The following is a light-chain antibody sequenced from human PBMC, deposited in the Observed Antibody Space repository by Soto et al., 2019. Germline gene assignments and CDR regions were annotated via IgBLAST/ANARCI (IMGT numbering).Light chain of an antibody. CDR1: QSISSY. V-gene: IGKV1-39*01. CDR2: AAS. CDR3: QQSYSTPFT. J-gene: IGKJ5*01. Sequence: IQMTQSPSSLSASVGDRVTITCRASQSISSYLNWYQQKPGKAPKLLIYAASSLQSGVPSRFSGSGSGTDFTLTISSLQPEDFATYYCQQSYSTPFTFGQGTRLEN.